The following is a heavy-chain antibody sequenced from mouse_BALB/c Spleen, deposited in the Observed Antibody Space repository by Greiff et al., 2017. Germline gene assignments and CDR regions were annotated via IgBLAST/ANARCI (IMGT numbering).Heavy chain of an antibody. CDR3: TRYSYYGNSTFDY. D-gene: IGHD2-10*01. CDR1: GFTFSSYT. Sequence: EVKLEESGGGLVKPGGSLKLSCAASGFTFSSYTMSWVRQTPEKRLEWVATISSGGSYTYYPDSVKGRFTISRDNAKNTLYLQMSSLKSEDTAMYYCTRYSYYGNSTFDYWGQGTTLTVSS. V-gene: IGHV5-6-4*01. CDR2: ISSGGSYT. J-gene: IGHJ2*01.